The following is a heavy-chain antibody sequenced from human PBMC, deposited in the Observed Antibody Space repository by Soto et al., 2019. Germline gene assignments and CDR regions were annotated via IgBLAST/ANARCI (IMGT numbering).Heavy chain of an antibody. J-gene: IGHJ4*02. Sequence: QVQLVQSGAGVKKPGSSVKVSCKASGGTFSSYAISWVRQAPGQGLEWMGGIIPIFGTANYAQKFQGRVTITADESTSTAYMELSSLRSEDTAVYYCARDAGYCSGGSCSSPLREFDYWGQGTLVTVSS. CDR1: GGTFSSYA. D-gene: IGHD2-15*01. CDR3: ARDAGYCSGGSCSSPLREFDY. CDR2: IIPIFGTA. V-gene: IGHV1-69*12.